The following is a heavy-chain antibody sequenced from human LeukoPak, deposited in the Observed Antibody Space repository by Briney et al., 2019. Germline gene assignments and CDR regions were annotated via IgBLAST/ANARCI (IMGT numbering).Heavy chain of an antibody. V-gene: IGHV4-59*01. CDR3: ARHVRGVITDAFDI. CDR1: VGSISSYY. Sequence: SETLSLTCTVSVGSISSYYWSWIRQPPGKGLEWIGYIYYNGITTYNPSLKSRVTAPLDTSKNQFSLKLTSVTAADTAVYYCARHVRGVITDAFDIWGQGTMVTVSS. J-gene: IGHJ3*02. D-gene: IGHD3-10*02. CDR2: IYYNGIT.